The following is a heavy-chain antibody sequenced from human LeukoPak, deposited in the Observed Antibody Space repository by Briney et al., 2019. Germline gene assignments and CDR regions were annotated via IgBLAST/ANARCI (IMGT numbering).Heavy chain of an antibody. CDR3: ARGGYDSSGYYSDY. V-gene: IGHV4-4*07. J-gene: IGHJ4*02. CDR1: GGSISSYY. Sequence: PSETLSLTCTVSGGSISSYYWSWIRQPAGKGLEWIGRIYTSGSTNYNPSLKSRVTMSVDTSKNQFSLKLSSVTAADTAVYYCARGGYDSSGYYSDYWGQGTLVTVSS. D-gene: IGHD3-22*01. CDR2: IYTSGST.